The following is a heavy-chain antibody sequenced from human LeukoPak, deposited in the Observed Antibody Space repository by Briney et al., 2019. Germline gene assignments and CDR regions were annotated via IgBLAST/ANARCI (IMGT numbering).Heavy chain of an antibody. D-gene: IGHD1-1*01. J-gene: IGHJ4*02. CDR2: IKQDGSEK. CDR1: GFTFSSYA. V-gene: IGHV3-7*01. Sequence: GGSLRLSCAASGFTFSSYAMSWVRQAPGKGLEWVANIKQDGSEKYYVDSVKGRFTISRDNAKNSLYLQMNSLRAEDTAVYYCARADNWNWGVVYWGQGTLVTVSS. CDR3: ARADNWNWGVVY.